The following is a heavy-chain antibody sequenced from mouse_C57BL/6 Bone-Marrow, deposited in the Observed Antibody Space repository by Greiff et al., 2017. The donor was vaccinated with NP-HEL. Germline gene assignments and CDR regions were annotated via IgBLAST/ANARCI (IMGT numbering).Heavy chain of an antibody. D-gene: IGHD2-2*01. CDR1: GFTFSDYY. Sequence: EVQLVESGGGLVQPGGSLKLSCAASGFTFSDYYMYWVRQTPEKRLEWVAYISNGGGSTYYTDTVKGRFTISRDNAKNTLDLQMSRLKAEDTAMYDCARHGRLDAMDYWGQGTSVTVSS. J-gene: IGHJ4*01. CDR2: ISNGGGST. CDR3: ARHGRLDAMDY. V-gene: IGHV5-12*01.